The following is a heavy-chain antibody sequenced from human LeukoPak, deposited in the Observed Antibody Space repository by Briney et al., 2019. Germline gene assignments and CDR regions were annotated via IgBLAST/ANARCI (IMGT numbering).Heavy chain of an antibody. D-gene: IGHD1-26*01. J-gene: IGHJ4*02. Sequence: VASVKVSCKASGGTFSSYAISWVRQAPGQGLEWMGWINPNSGGTNYAQKFQGRVTMTRDTSISTAYMELSRLRSDDTAVYYCARVRWELLRPFDYWGQGTLVTVSS. CDR2: INPNSGGT. V-gene: IGHV1-2*02. CDR1: GGTFSSYA. CDR3: ARVRWELLRPFDY.